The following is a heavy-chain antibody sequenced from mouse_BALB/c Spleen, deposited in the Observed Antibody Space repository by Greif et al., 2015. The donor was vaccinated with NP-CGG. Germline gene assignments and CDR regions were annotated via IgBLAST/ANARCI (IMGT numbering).Heavy chain of an antibody. Sequence: EVHLVESGGGLVKPGGSLKLSCAASGFTFSSYTMSWVRQTPEKRLEWVATISSGGSYTYYPDSVKGRFTISRDNAKNTLYLQMSSLKSEDTAMYYCTREGNWFAYWGQGTLVTVSA. J-gene: IGHJ3*01. V-gene: IGHV5-6-4*01. CDR1: GFTFSSYT. CDR2: ISSGGSYT. CDR3: TREGNWFAY.